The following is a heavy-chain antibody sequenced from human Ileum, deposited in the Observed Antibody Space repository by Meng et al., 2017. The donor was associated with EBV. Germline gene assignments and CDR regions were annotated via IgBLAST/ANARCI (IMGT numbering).Heavy chain of an antibody. CDR2: ITSSGHAV. Sequence: QVYEWGLGWGLVKPGGSRRLSFAASGFPFREYYMVCIRQAPGKGLEWLSYITSSGHAVEYADSVKGRFTISRDNAKNSLYLQMNSLRAEDTAVYYCARENSGGFSGCDYWGQGTLVTVSS. CDR1: GFPFREYY. D-gene: IGHD5-12*01. CDR3: ARENSGGFSGCDY. J-gene: IGHJ4*02. V-gene: IGHV3-11*01.